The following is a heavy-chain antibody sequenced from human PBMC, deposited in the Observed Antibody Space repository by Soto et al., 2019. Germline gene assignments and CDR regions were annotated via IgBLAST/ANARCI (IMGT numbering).Heavy chain of an antibody. CDR1: GGSISSGDYY. J-gene: IGHJ6*02. CDR3: ARDMTTTVLAVGMDV. D-gene: IGHD4-17*01. V-gene: IGHV4-30-4*01. CDR2: IYYSGST. Sequence: SETLSLTCTVSGGSISSGDYYWSWIRQPPGKGLEWIGYIYYSGSTYYNPSLKSRVTISVDTSKNQFSLKLSSVTAADTAVYHCARDMTTTVLAVGMDVWGQGTTVTVSS.